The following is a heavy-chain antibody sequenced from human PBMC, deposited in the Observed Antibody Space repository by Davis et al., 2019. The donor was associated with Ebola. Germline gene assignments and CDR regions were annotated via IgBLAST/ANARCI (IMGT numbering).Heavy chain of an antibody. V-gene: IGHV1-46*01. CDR3: ARDIVVVPAAAMGYYYYYMDV. J-gene: IGHJ6*03. CDR1: GYTFTGYY. D-gene: IGHD2-2*01. CDR2: INPSGGST. Sequence: ASVKVSCKASGYTFTGYYMHWVRQAPGQGLEWMGIINPSGGSTSYAQKFQGRVTMTRDTSTSTVYMELSSLRSEDTAVYYCARDIVVVPAAAMGYYYYYMDVWGKGTTVTVSS.